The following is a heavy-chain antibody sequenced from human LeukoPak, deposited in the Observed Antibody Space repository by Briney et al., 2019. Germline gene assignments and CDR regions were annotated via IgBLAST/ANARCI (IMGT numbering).Heavy chain of an antibody. CDR1: GFTFSSYA. Sequence: GSLRLSCAASGFTFSSYAMSWVRQAPGKGLEWVSGTSGSGGSTYYAGSVKGRFTISRDNSKNTLYLQMNSLRVEDTAVYYCAKNGGSQCYSHLDSWGQGTLVTVSS. J-gene: IGHJ4*02. CDR2: TSGSGGST. CDR3: AKNGGSQCYSHLDS. D-gene: IGHD2-15*01. V-gene: IGHV3-23*01.